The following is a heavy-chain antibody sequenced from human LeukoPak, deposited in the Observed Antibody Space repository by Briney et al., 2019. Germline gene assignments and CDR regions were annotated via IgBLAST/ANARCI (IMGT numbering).Heavy chain of an antibody. J-gene: IGHJ4*02. CDR1: GYTFTTYG. V-gene: IGHV1-18*01. CDR2: ISTYNGDT. CDR3: ARRGSVDTPMSNWEWWY. D-gene: IGHD5-18*01. Sequence: ASVKVSCRTSGYTFTTYGVIWLRQAPGQGLEWMGCISTYNGDTNYAQKFQGRVTLTTDTSTSTVYMELRSLRSDDTAVYYCARRGSVDTPMSNWEWWYWGQGTLVTVSS.